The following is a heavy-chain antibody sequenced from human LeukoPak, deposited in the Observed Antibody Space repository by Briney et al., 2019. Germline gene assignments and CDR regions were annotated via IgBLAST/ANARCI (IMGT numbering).Heavy chain of an antibody. D-gene: IGHD5-24*01. CDR2: IYTSGST. V-gene: IGHV4-61*02. Sequence: SETLSLTCTVSGGSITGGNYDWSWVRQPAGKGLEWIGRIYTSGSTNYNPSLKSRVAISLDTSKNQVSLKLISVTAADTAIYYCARRVRWNAFDIWGQGTVVTVSS. CDR3: ARRVRWNAFDI. J-gene: IGHJ3*02. CDR1: GGSITGGNYD.